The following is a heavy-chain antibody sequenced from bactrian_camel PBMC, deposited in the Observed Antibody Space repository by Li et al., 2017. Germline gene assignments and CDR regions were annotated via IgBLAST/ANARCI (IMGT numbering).Heavy chain of an antibody. J-gene: IGHJ4*01. D-gene: IGHD6*01. CDR3: AAVPRGFGTWGTDEDNY. V-gene: IGHV3S1*01. Sequence: HVQLVESGGGSVQTGGSLSLSCKVYKDATNNYCMGWFRQAPGKEREGIATVEPNSGRTYYADSVKGRFTISQRNAGTGTTLSQQMNSLKPEDTAMYTCAAVPRGFGTWGTDEDNYWGQGTQVTVS. CDR2: VEPNSGRT. CDR1: KDATNNYC.